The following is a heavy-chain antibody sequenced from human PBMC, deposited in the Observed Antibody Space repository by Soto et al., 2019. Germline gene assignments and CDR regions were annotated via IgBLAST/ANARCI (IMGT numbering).Heavy chain of an antibody. D-gene: IGHD2-2*01. CDR1: GFTFSSYW. CDR3: ARDDFGPALF. J-gene: IGHJ4*01. CDR2: IRQDGREK. V-gene: IGHV3-7*01. Sequence: PGGSLRLSCAASGFTFSSYWMSWVRQAPGKGLEWVANIRQDGREKYHVDSVKGRFTISRDNAKNSLYLQMNSLRVEDTAIYYCARDDFGPALFGVHGTLVTVSS.